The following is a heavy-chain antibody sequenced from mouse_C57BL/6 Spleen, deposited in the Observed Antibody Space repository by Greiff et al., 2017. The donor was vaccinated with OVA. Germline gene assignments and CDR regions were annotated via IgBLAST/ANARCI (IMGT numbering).Heavy chain of an antibody. J-gene: IGHJ1*03. CDR2: IRNKANGYTT. V-gene: IGHV7-3*01. D-gene: IGHD1-1*01. Sequence: EVKLVESGGGLVQPGGSLSLSCAASGFTFTDYYMSWVRQPPGKALEWLGFIRNKANGYTTAYRASVKGRFTISRDNSQRILYLQMNARRAEDSATYYCARPGVYYDGSSYWYFDVWGTGTTVTVSS. CDR1: GFTFTDYY. CDR3: ARPGVYYDGSSYWYFDV.